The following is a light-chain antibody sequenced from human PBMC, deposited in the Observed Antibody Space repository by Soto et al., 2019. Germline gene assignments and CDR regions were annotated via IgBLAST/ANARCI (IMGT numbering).Light chain of an antibody. CDR3: QQYDVWPFT. CDR1: RSVSAN. Sequence: EIVMTQSPATLSLSPGESATLSCRASRSVSANLAWYQQKAGQAPRLLIYGAFTRATDIPARFRGSGSGTEFTLTISRLQSEDFAGCYCQQYDVWPFTFGPGTKV. V-gene: IGKV3-15*01. CDR2: GAF. J-gene: IGKJ3*01.